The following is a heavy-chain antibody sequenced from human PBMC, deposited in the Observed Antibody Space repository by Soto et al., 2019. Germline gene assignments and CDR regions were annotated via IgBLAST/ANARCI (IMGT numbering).Heavy chain of an antibody. CDR1: GGSISSGDYY. Sequence: PSETLSLTCTVSGGSISSGDYYWSWIRQPPGKGLEWIGYIYYSGSTYYNPSLKSRVTISVDTSKNQFSLKLSSVTAADTAVYYCARDCAVYASSVNYYYGMDVWGQGTTVTVS. CDR3: ARDCAVYASSVNYYYGMDV. V-gene: IGHV4-30-4*01. J-gene: IGHJ6*02. D-gene: IGHD2-8*01. CDR2: IYYSGST.